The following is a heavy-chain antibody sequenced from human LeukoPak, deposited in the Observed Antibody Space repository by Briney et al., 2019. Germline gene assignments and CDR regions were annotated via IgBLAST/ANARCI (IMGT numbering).Heavy chain of an antibody. V-gene: IGHV1-2*06. J-gene: IGHJ4*01. CDR1: GYTLTVYY. D-gene: IGHD5-18*01. Sequence: ASVKVSCKASGYTLTVYYMHWVRQAPGQGLEWMGRINPNSGDTNFAQKFQGRVTMTRDTSISTAYMDPSGLRPDDTAVYYCAREGSGYTYGRGSYFDYWGHGILVTVSS. CDR2: INPNSGDT. CDR3: AREGSGYTYGRGSYFDY.